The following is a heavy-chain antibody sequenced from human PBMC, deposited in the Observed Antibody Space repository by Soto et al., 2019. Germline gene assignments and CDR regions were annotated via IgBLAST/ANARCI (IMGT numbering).Heavy chain of an antibody. CDR2: ITGSGGST. J-gene: IGHJ5*02. CDR1: GFTFSTYA. D-gene: IGHD5-12*01. Sequence: GGSLRLSCAASGFTFSTYAMIWVRQAPGKGLEWVSVITGSGGSTYYADSVKGRFTISRDTSKNTLYLQMNNLRAEDTAVYYCLSGNSPSSTWGQGTLVTAPQ. V-gene: IGHV3-23*01. CDR3: LSGNSPSST.